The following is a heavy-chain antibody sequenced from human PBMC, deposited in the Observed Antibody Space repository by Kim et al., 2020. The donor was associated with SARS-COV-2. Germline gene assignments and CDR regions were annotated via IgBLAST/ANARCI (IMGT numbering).Heavy chain of an antibody. CDR2: INAGNGNT. J-gene: IGHJ3*02. CDR1: GYTFTSYA. V-gene: IGHV1-3*01. Sequence: ASVKVSCKASGYTFTSYAMHWVRQAPGQRLEWMGWINAGNGNTKYSQKFQGRVTITRDTSASTAYMELSSLRSEDTAVYYCARKDIVVVVAAFDIWGQGTMVTVSS. D-gene: IGHD2-15*01. CDR3: ARKDIVVVVAAFDI.